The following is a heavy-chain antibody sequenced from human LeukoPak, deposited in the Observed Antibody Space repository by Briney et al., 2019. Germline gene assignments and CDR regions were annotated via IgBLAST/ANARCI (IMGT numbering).Heavy chain of an antibody. J-gene: IGHJ4*02. CDR3: ARDLSIAAADYYFDY. D-gene: IGHD6-13*01. CDR2: IYSAGTT. CDR1: GFAVNSNY. Sequence: GGSLRLSCAASGFAVNSNYMSWVRQAPGKGLEWVSVIYSAGTTLYADSVKGRLSISRDNSKNTLYLQMNSLRAEDTAVYYCARDLSIAAADYYFDYWGQGTLVTVSS. V-gene: IGHV3-66*01.